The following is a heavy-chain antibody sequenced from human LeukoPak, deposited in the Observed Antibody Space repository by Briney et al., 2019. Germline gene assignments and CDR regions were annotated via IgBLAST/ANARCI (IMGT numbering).Heavy chain of an antibody. D-gene: IGHD2-2*01. J-gene: IGHJ6*02. V-gene: IGHV3-21*01. CDR1: GFTFSSYS. CDR2: ISSSSSYI. Sequence: GGSLRLSCAASGFTFSSYSMNWVRQAPGKGLEWVSSISSSSSYIYYADSVKGRFTIPRDNAKNSLYLQMNSLRAEDTAVYYCARHRAYCSSTSCPYMPSWALYYYYYGMDVWGQGTTVTVSS. CDR3: ARHRAYCSSTSCPYMPSWALYYYYYGMDV.